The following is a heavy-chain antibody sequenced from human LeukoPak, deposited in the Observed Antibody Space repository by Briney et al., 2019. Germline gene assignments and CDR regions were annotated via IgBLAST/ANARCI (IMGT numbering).Heavy chain of an antibody. CDR2: IKQDGSEK. CDR1: GFTFSSSW. V-gene: IGHV3-7*01. J-gene: IGHJ6*03. D-gene: IGHD2-2*01. CDR3: ARTSRIVVVPAATAGVGRHYYYYMDV. Sequence: PGGSLRLSCAASGFTFSSSWMTWVRQAPGKGLEWVANIKQDGSEKYYVDSVKGRFTISRDNAKNSLYLQMNSLRAEDTAVYYCARTSRIVVVPAATAGVGRHYYYYMDVWGKGTTVTVSS.